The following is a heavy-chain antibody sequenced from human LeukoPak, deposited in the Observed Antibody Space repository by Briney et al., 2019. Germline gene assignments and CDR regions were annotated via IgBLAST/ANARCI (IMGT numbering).Heavy chain of an antibody. J-gene: IGHJ6*03. CDR1: GFTFSSYG. CDR2: IWYDGSNK. CDR3: AKDAVVPAADYYYYYMDV. Sequence: GGSLRLSCAASGFTFSSYGMHWVRQAPGKGLEWVAVIWYDGSNKYYADSVKGRFTISRDNSKNTLYLQMNSLRAEDTAVYYSAKDAVVPAADYYYYYMDVWGKGTTVTVSS. V-gene: IGHV3-33*06. D-gene: IGHD2-2*01.